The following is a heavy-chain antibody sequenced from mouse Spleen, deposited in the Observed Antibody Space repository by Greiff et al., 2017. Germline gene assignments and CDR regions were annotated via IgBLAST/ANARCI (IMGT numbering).Heavy chain of an antibody. D-gene: IGHD2-1*01. CDR1: GYTFTDYN. CDR2: INPNNGGT. V-gene: IGHV1-18*01. J-gene: IGHJ4*01. Sequence: EVQLQQSGPELVKPGASVKIPCKASGYTFTDYNMDWVKQSHGKSLEWIGDINPNNGGTSYNQKFKGKATLTVDKSSSTAYMELRSLTSEDTAVYYCARSGGNFYAMDYWGQGTSVTVSS. CDR3: ARSGGNFYAMDY.